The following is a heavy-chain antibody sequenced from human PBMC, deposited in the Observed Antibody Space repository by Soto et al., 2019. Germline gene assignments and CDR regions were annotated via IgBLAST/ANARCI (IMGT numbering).Heavy chain of an antibody. CDR2: IWYDGSNK. J-gene: IGHJ6*02. D-gene: IGHD6-25*01. V-gene: IGHV3-33*01. CDR3: AREVIAAPGNVGYGMDV. Sequence: GGSLRLSCAASGFTFSSYGMHWVRQAPGKGLEWVAVIWYDGSNKYYADSVKGRFTICRDNSKNTLYLQMNSLRAEDTAVYYCAREVIAAPGNVGYGMDVWGQGTTVTVSS. CDR1: GFTFSSYG.